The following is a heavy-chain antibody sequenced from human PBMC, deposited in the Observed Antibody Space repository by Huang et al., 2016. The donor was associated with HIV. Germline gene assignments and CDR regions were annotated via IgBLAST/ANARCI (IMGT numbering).Heavy chain of an antibody. V-gene: IGHV1-3*01. CDR1: GFNFLTYA. D-gene: IGHD6-19*01. CDR2: INGDCLT. J-gene: IGHJ5*02. Sequence: QVQLVQSGAEVEKPGASVNLSCKASGFNFLTYALHWVRQAPGQRLEWMGWINGDCLTKYAQNVQGRVTITRDRSASTVYVDFKSLTYEDTAVYYCARDKEAGTPFFDPWGQGTLVTVSS. CDR3: ARDKEAGTPFFDP.